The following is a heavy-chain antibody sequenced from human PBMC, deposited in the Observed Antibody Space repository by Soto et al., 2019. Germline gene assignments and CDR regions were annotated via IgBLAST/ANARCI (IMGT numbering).Heavy chain of an antibody. V-gene: IGHV1-69*12. CDR3: AGDGGPSSGYSPYWFDP. J-gene: IGHJ5*02. CDR2: IIPIFGTA. Sequence: QVQLVQSGAEVKKPGSSVKVSCKASGGTFSSYAITWVRQAPGQGLEWMGGIIPIFGTANYAQKFQARVPITADESTSTAYRELSSLRSENTAVYYCAGDGGPSSGYSPYWFDPWGQGPLVTVPS. CDR1: GGTFSSYA. D-gene: IGHD3-22*01.